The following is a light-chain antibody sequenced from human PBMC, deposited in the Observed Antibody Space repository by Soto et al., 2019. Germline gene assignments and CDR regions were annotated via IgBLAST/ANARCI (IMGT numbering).Light chain of an antibody. Sequence: QSALTQPASLSGSPGQSITISCTGTSSDIGAYDYVSWFQQHPGKAPKLMISEVNNRPSGVSNRFTGSKSGKTAYLTFSGLQVEVEAEYFCFSFTSPSTHDFGTGTKVTVL. V-gene: IGLV2-14*01. J-gene: IGLJ1*01. CDR2: EVN. CDR3: FSFTSPSTHD. CDR1: SSDIGAYDY.